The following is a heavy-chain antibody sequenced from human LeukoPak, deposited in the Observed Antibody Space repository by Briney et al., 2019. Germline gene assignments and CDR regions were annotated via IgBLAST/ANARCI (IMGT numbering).Heavy chain of an antibody. J-gene: IGHJ5*02. CDR1: GFTFSSYG. CDR3: TTANLYDSSGYYGA. Sequence: GGSLRLSCAASGFTFSSYGMSWVRQAPGKGLEWVSVISGRGGSTYYADSVKARFTISRDNSKNTLYLQMNSLKTEDTAVYYCTTANLYDSSGYYGAWGQGTLVTVSS. CDR2: ISGRGGST. V-gene: IGHV3-23*01. D-gene: IGHD3-22*01.